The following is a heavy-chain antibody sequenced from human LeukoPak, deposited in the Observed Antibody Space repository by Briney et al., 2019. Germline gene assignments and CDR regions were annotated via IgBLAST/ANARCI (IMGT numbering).Heavy chain of an antibody. CDR3: ARGGYCSGGSCYSLNWFDP. CDR2: SNCKGIT. J-gene: IGHJ5*02. CDR1: GDSISSSDYC. D-gene: IGHD2-15*01. V-gene: IGHV4-39*07. Sequence: PSETLSLTCTVSGDSISSSDYCWGWIRQPPGRGLEWIASSNCKGITYHNPSLKSRLTISVDTSKNQFSLKLSSVTAADTAVYYCARGGYCSGGSCYSLNWFDPWGQGTLVTVSS.